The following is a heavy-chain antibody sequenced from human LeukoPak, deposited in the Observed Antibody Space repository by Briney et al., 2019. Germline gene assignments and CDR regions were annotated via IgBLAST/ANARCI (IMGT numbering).Heavy chain of an antibody. J-gene: IGHJ4*02. CDR3: ASGTTVSSSADASFDY. CDR1: GGTFSSYT. V-gene: IGHV1-69*02. CDR2: IIPILGIA. D-gene: IGHD4-17*01. Sequence: SVKVSCKASGGTFSSYTISWVRQAPGQGLEWMGRIIPILGIANYAQKFQGRVTITADKSTSTAYMELSSLRSEDTAVYYCASGTTVSSSADASFDYWGQGTLVTVSS.